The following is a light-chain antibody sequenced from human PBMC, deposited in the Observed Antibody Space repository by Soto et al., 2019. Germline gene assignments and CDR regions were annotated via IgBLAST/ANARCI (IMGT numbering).Light chain of an antibody. J-gene: IGLJ3*02. Sequence: QSALTQPASVSGSPGQSITISCTGTSNDVGDYNYVSWYQQHPGKAPKLMIYEVNKRPSGVPDRFSGSKSGYTASLTVSGLQTEDEAFYYCSSSAGIYHYLVFGGGTKVTVL. V-gene: IGLV2-8*01. CDR3: SSSAGIYHYLV. CDR2: EVN. CDR1: SNDVGDYNY.